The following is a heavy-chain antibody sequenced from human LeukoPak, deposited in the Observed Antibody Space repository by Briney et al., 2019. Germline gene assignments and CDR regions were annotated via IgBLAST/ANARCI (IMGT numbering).Heavy chain of an antibody. CDR2: ISWNSGSI. CDR3: ARANRPDTEYQPHPGAFDV. V-gene: IGHV3-9*01. Sequence: GGSPRLSCAASGFTFDDYAMHWVRQAPGKGLEWVSGISWNSGSIGYADSVEGRFTISRDNAKNSLYLQMDSLKAEDTAVYYCARANRPDTEYQPHPGAFDVWGQGTMVTVSS. CDR1: GFTFDDYA. J-gene: IGHJ3*01. D-gene: IGHD2-2*01.